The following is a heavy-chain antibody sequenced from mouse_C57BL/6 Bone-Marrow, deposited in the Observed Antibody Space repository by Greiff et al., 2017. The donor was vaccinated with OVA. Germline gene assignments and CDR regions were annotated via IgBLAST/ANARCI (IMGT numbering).Heavy chain of an antibody. Sequence: EVKLVESGGGLVKPGGSLKLSCAASGFTFSDYGMHWVRQAPEKGLEWVAYISSGSSTIYYADTVKGRFTISRDNAKNTLFLQMTSLRSEDTAMYYCARTYELLRFMDYWGQGTSVTVSS. J-gene: IGHJ4*01. CDR1: GFTFSDYG. CDR3: ARTYELLRFMDY. D-gene: IGHD1-1*01. V-gene: IGHV5-17*01. CDR2: ISSGSSTI.